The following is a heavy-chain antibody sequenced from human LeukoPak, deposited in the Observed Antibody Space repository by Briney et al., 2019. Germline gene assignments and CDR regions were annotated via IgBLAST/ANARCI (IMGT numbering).Heavy chain of an antibody. CDR3: ARATGQEEY. J-gene: IGHJ4*02. Sequence: SEMLSLTCAVYGGSFSGYYWSSIRQPPGKGLEWIGEINHSGSTNYNPSLKSRVTMSVDTSKNQFSLKLSSVTAADTAVYYCARATGQEEYWGQGTLVTVSS. CDR2: INHSGST. D-gene: IGHD2-8*02. V-gene: IGHV4-34*01. CDR1: GGSFSGYY.